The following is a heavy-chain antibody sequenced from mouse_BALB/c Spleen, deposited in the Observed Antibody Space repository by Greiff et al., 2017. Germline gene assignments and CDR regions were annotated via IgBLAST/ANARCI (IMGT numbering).Heavy chain of an antibody. CDR1: GYAFSSSW. CDR3: ARTGMGNWDFDY. CDR2: INPYNDGT. V-gene: IGHV1-14*01. Sequence: VQLQQSGPELVKPGASVKISCKASGYAFSSSWMNWVKQKPGQGLEWIGYINPYNDGTKYNEKFKGKATLTSDKSSSTAYMELSSLTSEDSAVYYCARTGMGNWDFDYWGQGTTLTVSS. J-gene: IGHJ2*01. D-gene: IGHD4-1*01.